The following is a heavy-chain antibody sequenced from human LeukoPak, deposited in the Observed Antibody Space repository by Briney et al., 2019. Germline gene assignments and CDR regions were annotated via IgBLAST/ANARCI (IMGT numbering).Heavy chain of an antibody. CDR1: GFSFSDYG. J-gene: IGHJ4*02. CDR2: IRKDGINT. CDR3: AKDRAGNSWNFDY. Sequence: GGSLRLSCAASGFSFSDYGMHWVRQAPGKGLGWVSFIRKDGINTNYVDSVKGRFTISRDTSNKMVYLQMNSLRTEDMAVYYCAKDRAGNSWNFDYWGQGILVAVSS. V-gene: IGHV3-30*02. D-gene: IGHD6-13*01.